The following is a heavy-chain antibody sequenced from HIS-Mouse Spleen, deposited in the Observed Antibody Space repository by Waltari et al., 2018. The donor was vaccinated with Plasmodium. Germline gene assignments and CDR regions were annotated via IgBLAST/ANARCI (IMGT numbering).Heavy chain of an antibody. V-gene: IGHV3-30*18. CDR3: AKDRRSSSWYVDY. CDR1: GFTFSSYG. Sequence: QVQLVESGGGVVQPGRSLRLSCADSGFTFSSYGMHWVRQAPGKGLEWVAVISYDGSNKYCADSVKGRFTISRDNSKNTLYLQMNSLRAEDTAVYYCAKDRRSSSWYVDYWGQGTLVTVSA. J-gene: IGHJ4*02. CDR2: ISYDGSNK. D-gene: IGHD6-13*01.